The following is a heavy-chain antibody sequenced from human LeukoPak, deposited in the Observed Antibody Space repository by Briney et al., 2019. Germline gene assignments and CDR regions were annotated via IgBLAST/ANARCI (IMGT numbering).Heavy chain of an antibody. CDR2: INHSGST. CDR3: ARRDYYDRSGSQHWAGGFDC. Sequence: PSETLSLTCAVYGGSFSGYYWSWIRQPPGKGLEWIGEINHSGSTNYNPSLESRVTISVDTSKNQFSLKLSSVTAADTAVYYCARRDYYDRSGSQHWAGGFDCWGQGTLVTVSS. D-gene: IGHD3-22*01. J-gene: IGHJ4*02. CDR1: GGSFSGYY. V-gene: IGHV4-34*01.